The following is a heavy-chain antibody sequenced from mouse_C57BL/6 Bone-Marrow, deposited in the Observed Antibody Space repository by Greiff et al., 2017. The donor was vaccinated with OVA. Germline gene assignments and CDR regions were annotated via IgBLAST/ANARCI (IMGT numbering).Heavy chain of an antibody. CDR2: INPNNGGT. CDR1: GYTFTDYY. V-gene: IGHV1-26*01. Sequence: EVKLQQSGPELVKPGASVKISCKASGYTFTDYYMNWVKQSHGKSLEWIGDINPNNGGTSYNQKFKGKATLTVDKSSSTAYMELRSLTSEDSAVYYCARLGHEGFAYWGQGTLVTVSA. J-gene: IGHJ3*01. D-gene: IGHD6-1*01. CDR3: ARLGHEGFAY.